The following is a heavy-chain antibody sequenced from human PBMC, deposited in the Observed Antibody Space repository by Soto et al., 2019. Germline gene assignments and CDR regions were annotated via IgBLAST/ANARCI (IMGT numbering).Heavy chain of an antibody. Sequence: QVQLVESGGGVVQPGRSLRLSCAASGFTFSSYAMHWVRQAPGKGLEWVAVISYDGSNKYYADSVKGRFTISRDNSKNTLYLQMNSLRAEDTAVYYCARTGHYSSSWYEYYFDYWGQGTLVTVSS. J-gene: IGHJ4*02. V-gene: IGHV3-30-3*01. CDR3: ARTGHYSSSWYEYYFDY. CDR2: ISYDGSNK. CDR1: GFTFSSYA. D-gene: IGHD6-13*01.